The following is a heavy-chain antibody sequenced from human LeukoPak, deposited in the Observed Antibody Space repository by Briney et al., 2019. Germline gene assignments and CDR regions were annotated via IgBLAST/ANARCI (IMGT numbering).Heavy chain of an antibody. CDR3: ARDGVLEWYLNDAFDI. Sequence: GGSLRLSCAASGFTFSSYSMNWVRQAPGKGLEWVSYISSSSSTIYYADSVKGRFTISRDNAKNSLYLQMNSLRAEDTAVYYCARDGVLEWYLNDAFDIWGQGTMVTVSS. J-gene: IGHJ3*02. CDR1: GFTFSSYS. D-gene: IGHD3-3*01. V-gene: IGHV3-48*01. CDR2: ISSSSSTI.